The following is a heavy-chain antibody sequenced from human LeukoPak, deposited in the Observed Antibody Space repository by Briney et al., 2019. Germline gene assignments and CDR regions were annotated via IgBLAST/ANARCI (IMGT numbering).Heavy chain of an antibody. V-gene: IGHV3-30*18. CDR3: AKIATYYYDSSGYYSKNDY. Sequence: GRSLRLSCAAPGFTFSRYGMHWVRPAPGKGLEWVAVMSYIVRHTYYADFVKGRFTISRDNSKKPLYLQTNSVRDEDTAVYYCAKIATYYYDSSGYYSKNDYWGQGTLVTVSS. CDR1: GFTFSRYG. D-gene: IGHD3-22*01. J-gene: IGHJ4*02. CDR2: MSYIVRHT.